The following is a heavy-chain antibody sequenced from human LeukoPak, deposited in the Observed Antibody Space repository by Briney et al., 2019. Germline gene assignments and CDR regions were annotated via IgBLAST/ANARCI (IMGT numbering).Heavy chain of an antibody. J-gene: IGHJ4*02. Sequence: GGSLRLSCAASGFTFSSYAMTWVRQAPGRGLEWVSSISIGGSTYYADSVKGRFTISRDNSRNTSYLQMNSLGAEDTAVYYCAKNSFDFWSAIDYWGQGTLVTVSS. V-gene: IGHV3-23*01. D-gene: IGHD3-3*01. CDR1: GFTFSSYA. CDR3: AKNSFDFWSAIDY. CDR2: ISIGGST.